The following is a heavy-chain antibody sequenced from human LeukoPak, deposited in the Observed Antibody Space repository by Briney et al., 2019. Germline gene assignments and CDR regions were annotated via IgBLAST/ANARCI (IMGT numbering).Heavy chain of an antibody. CDR1: GFTFNTYS. J-gene: IGHJ4*02. D-gene: IGHD2-15*01. CDR3: AKDWATLDH. CDR2: ISSDGTNK. Sequence: GGSLRLSCAASGFTFNTYSMNWVRQAPGKGLEWVAVISSDGTNKYYADSVKGRFTISRDNSKSTLYLQMNSLRAEDTAVYYCAKDWATLDHWGQGTLVTVSS. V-gene: IGHV3-30*18.